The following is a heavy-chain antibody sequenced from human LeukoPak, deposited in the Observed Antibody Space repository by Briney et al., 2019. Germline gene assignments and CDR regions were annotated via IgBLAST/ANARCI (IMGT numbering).Heavy chain of an antibody. D-gene: IGHD2-2*01. V-gene: IGHV4-30-4*08. CDR1: GGSISSGDYY. Sequence: PSQTLSLTCTVSGGSISSGDYYWSWIRQPPGKGLEWIGYIYYSGSTYYNPSLKSRVTISVDTSKNLFSLKLSSVTAADTAVYYCARDSSTSYQGAFDIWGQGTMVTVSS. J-gene: IGHJ3*02. CDR3: ARDSSTSYQGAFDI. CDR2: IYYSGST.